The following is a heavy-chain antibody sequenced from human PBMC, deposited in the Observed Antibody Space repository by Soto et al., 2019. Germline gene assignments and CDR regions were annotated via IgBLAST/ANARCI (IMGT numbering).Heavy chain of an antibody. CDR3: APSSGWYYFDY. CDR1: GFTFSSYA. D-gene: IGHD6-19*01. Sequence: EVQLLESGGGLVQPGGSLRLSCAASGFTFSSYAMSWVRQAPGKGLEWVSAISGSGGSTYYADSVKGRFAISRDNSKNTLYLKMNSLRAEDTAVYYCAPSSGWYYFDYWGQGTLVTVSS. J-gene: IGHJ4*02. CDR2: ISGSGGST. V-gene: IGHV3-23*01.